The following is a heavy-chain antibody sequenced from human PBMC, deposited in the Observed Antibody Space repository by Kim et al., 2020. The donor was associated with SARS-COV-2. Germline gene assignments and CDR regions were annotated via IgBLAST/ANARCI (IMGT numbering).Heavy chain of an antibody. J-gene: IGHJ4*02. D-gene: IGHD3-16*01. CDR3: ARLTYDYIWGSYTFDY. V-gene: IGHV4-61*05. Sequence: SLKSRVTISVDKSKNQFSLKLSSVTAADTAVYYCARLTYDYIWGSYTFDYWGQGTLVTVSS.